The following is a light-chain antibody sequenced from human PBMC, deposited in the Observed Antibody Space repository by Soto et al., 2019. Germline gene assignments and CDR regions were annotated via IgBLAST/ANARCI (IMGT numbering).Light chain of an antibody. CDR3: SSYTSTNGLI. J-gene: IGLJ2*01. Sequence: QSVLTQPASVSGSPGLSITVSCTGTSNDVGAYNYVSWYQQYLGKAPKLMIYDVSNRPSGVSSRFSGSKSGNTASLTISGLQAEDEADYYCSSYTSTNGLIFGGGTKLTVL. CDR2: DVS. CDR1: SNDVGAYNY. V-gene: IGLV2-14*01.